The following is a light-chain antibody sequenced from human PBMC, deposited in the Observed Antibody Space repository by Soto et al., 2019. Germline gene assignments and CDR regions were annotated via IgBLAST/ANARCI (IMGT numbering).Light chain of an antibody. V-gene: IGKV1-33*01. CDR3: QQYDIIPLT. Sequence: DIEMTQTPSSLSASVGDRVTFTCQASQDITNCLNWYHQKPGKAPKLLIYDVSNLAAGVPSRFSGSGSGTHFTFTITNMQTEDDATYYCQQYDIIPLTFGPGTKVDIK. J-gene: IGKJ3*01. CDR2: DVS. CDR1: QDITNC.